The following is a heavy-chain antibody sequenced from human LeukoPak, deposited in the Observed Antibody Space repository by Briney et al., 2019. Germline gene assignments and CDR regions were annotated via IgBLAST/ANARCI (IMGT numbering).Heavy chain of an antibody. CDR1: GGSISSHY. Sequence: PSETLSLTCTVSGGSISSHYWSWIRQPPGKGLEWLGYIYYTGSTNYNPSFKSRVTISLDTSKTQFSLKLTSVTAADTAVYYCARQSGGGSYYYFDYWGQGTLVTVSS. CDR2: IYYTGST. D-gene: IGHD1-26*01. V-gene: IGHV4-59*08. J-gene: IGHJ4*02. CDR3: ARQSGGGSYYYFDY.